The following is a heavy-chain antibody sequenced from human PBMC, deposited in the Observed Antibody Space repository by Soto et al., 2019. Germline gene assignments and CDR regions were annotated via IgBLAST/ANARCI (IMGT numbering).Heavy chain of an antibody. Sequence: PSETLSLTCAVYGGSFSGYYWSWIRQPPGKGLEWIGEINHSGSTNYNPSLKSRVTISVDTSKNQFSLKLSSVTAADTAVYYCARYDYGDYLNWFDPWGQGTLVTVSS. CDR2: INHSGST. D-gene: IGHD4-17*01. CDR3: ARYDYGDYLNWFDP. J-gene: IGHJ5*02. CDR1: GGSFSGYY. V-gene: IGHV4-34*01.